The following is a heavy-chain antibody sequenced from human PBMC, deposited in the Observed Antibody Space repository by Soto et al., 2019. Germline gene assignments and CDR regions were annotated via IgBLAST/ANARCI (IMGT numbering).Heavy chain of an antibody. CDR3: SRGDREDTAVVIGARPGEYGMDV. Sequence: QVQLVESGGGVVQPGRSLRLSCAASGFTFSIYAMHWVRQAPGKGLEWVAVISYDGARKAYANSVKGRVTISRDTSKNTLDLQMNSLRVEDTAAYYCSRGDREDTAVVIGARPGEYGMDVWGRGTTVTVSS. J-gene: IGHJ6*02. V-gene: IGHV3-30-3*01. CDR1: GFTFSIYA. D-gene: IGHD2-15*01. CDR2: ISYDGARK.